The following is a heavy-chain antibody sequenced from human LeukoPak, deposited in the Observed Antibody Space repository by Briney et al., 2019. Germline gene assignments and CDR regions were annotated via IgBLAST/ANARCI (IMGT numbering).Heavy chain of an antibody. J-gene: IGHJ4*02. CDR1: GFTFSSYW. CDR2: IKQGGSEK. D-gene: IGHD3-16*02. V-gene: IGHV3-7*01. CDR3: ARADYDYVWGSYRQYYFDY. Sequence: GGSLTLSCAASGFTFSSYWMSWVRQAPGKGLEWVANIKQGGSEKYYVDSVKGRFTISRDNAKNSLYLQMNSLRAEDTAVYYCARADYDYVWGSYRQYYFDYWGQGTLVTVSS.